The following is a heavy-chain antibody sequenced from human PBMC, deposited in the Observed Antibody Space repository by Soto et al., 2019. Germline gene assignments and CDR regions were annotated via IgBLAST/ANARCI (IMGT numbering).Heavy chain of an antibody. V-gene: IGHV3-30*18. CDR3: AKDRWIVATIRYFQH. Sequence: QVQLVESGGGVVQPGRSLRLSCAASGFTFSSYGMHWVRQAPGKGLEWVAVISYDGSNKYNADSVKGRFTISRDNSKNTLYLQMNSLRAEDTAVYYCAKDRWIVATIRYFQHWGQGTLVTVSS. CDR2: ISYDGSNK. CDR1: GFTFSSYG. D-gene: IGHD5-12*01. J-gene: IGHJ1*01.